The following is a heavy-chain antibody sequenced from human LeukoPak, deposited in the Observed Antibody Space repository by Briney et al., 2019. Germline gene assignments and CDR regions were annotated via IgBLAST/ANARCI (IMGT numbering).Heavy chain of an antibody. CDR2: ISAYNGNT. CDR1: GYTFTSYG. J-gene: IGHJ6*03. Sequence: ASVKVSCKASGYTFTSYGISWVRQAPGQGLEWMGWISAYNGNTNYAQKLQGRVTMTTDTSTSTAYMELRSLRSGDTAVYYCARCLMSRNYYYYYMDVWGKGTTVTVSS. CDR3: ARCLMSRNYYYYYMDV. D-gene: IGHD3-16*01. V-gene: IGHV1-18*01.